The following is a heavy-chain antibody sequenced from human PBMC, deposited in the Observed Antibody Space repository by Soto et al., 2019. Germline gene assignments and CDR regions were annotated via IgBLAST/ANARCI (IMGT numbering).Heavy chain of an antibody. CDR1: GFTFSDYG. CDR3: AKDLGSSWDFEY. CDR2: ISYDGGND. V-gene: IGHV3-30*18. Sequence: QVQLVESGGGVVQPGRSLRLSCAASGFTFSDYGMHWVRQAPGKGLGWVAVISYDGGNDFYADSVKGRFTVSRDNSKNTLYLQMNSLRGEDTAVYYCAKDLGSSWDFEYWGQGTLVTVSS. D-gene: IGHD6-13*01. J-gene: IGHJ4*02.